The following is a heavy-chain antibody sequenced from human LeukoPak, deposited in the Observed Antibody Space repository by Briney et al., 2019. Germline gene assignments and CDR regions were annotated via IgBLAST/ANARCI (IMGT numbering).Heavy chain of an antibody. CDR2: IGWNSGSI. CDR3: ARVLRYCSGGNCYSGGLGYMDV. D-gene: IGHD2-15*01. J-gene: IGHJ6*03. V-gene: IGHV3-9*01. Sequence: GRSLRLSCAASGFTFDDYAMHGVRQAPGKGLEWVSGIGWNSGSIDYADSVKGRFTISRDNAKNSLHLQMNSLRAEHTALYYCARVLRYCSGGNCYSGGLGYMDVWGKGTTVTISS. CDR1: GFTFDDYA.